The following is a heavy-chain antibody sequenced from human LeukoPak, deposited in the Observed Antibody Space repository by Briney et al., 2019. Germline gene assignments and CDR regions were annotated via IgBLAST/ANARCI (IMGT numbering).Heavy chain of an antibody. CDR1: GGTFSSYA. V-gene: IGHV1-69*13. D-gene: IGHD2-15*01. Sequence: SVKVSCKASGGTFSSYAISWVRQAPGQGLEWMGGIIPIFGTANYAQKFQGRVTITADESTSTAYMELSSLRSEDTAVYYCPRDMRGPYWYYFDYWGQGTLVTVSS. J-gene: IGHJ4*02. CDR3: PRDMRGPYWYYFDY. CDR2: IIPIFGTA.